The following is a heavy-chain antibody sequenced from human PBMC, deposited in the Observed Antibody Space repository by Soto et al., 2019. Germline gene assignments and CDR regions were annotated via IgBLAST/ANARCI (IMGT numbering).Heavy chain of an antibody. CDR2: IYWDDDK. D-gene: IGHD6-19*01. V-gene: IGHV2-5*02. Sequence: QITLKESGPTLVKPTQTLTLTCTFSGFSLSTSGVGVGWIRQPPGKALEWLALIYWDDDKRYSPSLKSRLTITKDTSKNQVVLTMTNMDPVDTATYYCALTLLSIAVAGTIQFDYWGQGTLVTVSS. CDR1: GFSLSTSGVG. CDR3: ALTLLSIAVAGTIQFDY. J-gene: IGHJ4*02.